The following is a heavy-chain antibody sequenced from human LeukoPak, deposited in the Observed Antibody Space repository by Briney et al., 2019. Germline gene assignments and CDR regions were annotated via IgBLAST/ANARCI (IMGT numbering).Heavy chain of an antibody. D-gene: IGHD6-13*01. Sequence: SETLSLTCTVSGGSISSSSYYWGWIRQPPGKGLEWIGSIYYSGSTYYNPSLKSRVTISVDTSKNQFSLKLSSVTAADTAVYYCARHYLSSSWPFDYWGQGTLVTVSS. CDR1: GGSISSSSYY. V-gene: IGHV4-39*01. CDR3: ARHYLSSSWPFDY. J-gene: IGHJ4*02. CDR2: IYYSGST.